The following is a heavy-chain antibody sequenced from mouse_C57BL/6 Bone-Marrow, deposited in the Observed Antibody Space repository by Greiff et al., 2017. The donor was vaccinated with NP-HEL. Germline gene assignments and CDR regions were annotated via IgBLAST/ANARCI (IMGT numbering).Heavy chain of an antibody. V-gene: IGHV1-72*01. D-gene: IGHD4-1*01. CDR3: ARRTGKGYFFDY. CDR2: IDPNSGGT. Sequence: QVHVKQPGAELVKPGASVKLSCKASGYTFTSYWMHWVKQRPGRGLEWIGRIDPNSGGTKYNEKFKSKATLTVDKPSSTAYMQLSSLTSEDSAVYYCARRTGKGYFFDYWGQGTTLTVSS. CDR1: GYTFTSYW. J-gene: IGHJ2*01.